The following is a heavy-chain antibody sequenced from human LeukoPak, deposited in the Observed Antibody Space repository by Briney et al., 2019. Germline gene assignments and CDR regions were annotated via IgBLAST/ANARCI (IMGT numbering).Heavy chain of an antibody. J-gene: IGHJ3*02. CDR3: ARAVAGDDAFDI. D-gene: IGHD6-19*01. CDR2: IYYSGST. V-gene: IGHV4-39*07. Sequence: PSETLSLTCSVSGGSISGSSSCWGWIRQPPGKGLEWIGSIYYSGSTYDNPALKSRVTISVDTSKNQFSLKLSSVTAADTAVYYCARAVAGDDAFDIWGQGTMVTVSS. CDR1: GGSISGSSSC.